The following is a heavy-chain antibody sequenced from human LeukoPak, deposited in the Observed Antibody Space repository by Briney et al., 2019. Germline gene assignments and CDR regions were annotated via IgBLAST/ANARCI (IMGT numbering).Heavy chain of an antibody. CDR1: GFTFSNAW. CDR3: TPDHRTISGVVTPDY. CDR2: INSKTNGGTT. Sequence: GGSLRLSCAASGFTFSNAWMSWVRQAPGKGLEWVGRINSKTNGGTTDYAAPVKGRFTISRDDSKNTLYLQMNSLKTEDTAVYYCTPDHRTISGVVTPDYWGPGTLVTVSS. J-gene: IGHJ4*02. V-gene: IGHV3-15*01. D-gene: IGHD3-3*01.